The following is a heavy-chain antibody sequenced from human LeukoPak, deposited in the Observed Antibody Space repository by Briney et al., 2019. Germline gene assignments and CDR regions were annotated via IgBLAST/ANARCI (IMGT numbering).Heavy chain of an antibody. CDR1: GGSISSSSYY. D-gene: IGHD3-22*01. CDR3: ARTYYYDSSGYPSVSQSDDY. J-gene: IGHJ4*02. Sequence: PSETLSLTCTVSGGSISSSSYYWGWIRQPPGKGLEWIGSIYYSGSTYYNPSLKRRVTISVDTSKNQFSLKLSSVTAADTAVYYCARTYYYDSSGYPSVSQSDDYWGQGTLVTVSS. V-gene: IGHV4-39*01. CDR2: IYYSGST.